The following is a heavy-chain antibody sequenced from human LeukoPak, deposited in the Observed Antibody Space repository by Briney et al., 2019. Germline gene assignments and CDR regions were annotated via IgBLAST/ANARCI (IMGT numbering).Heavy chain of an antibody. D-gene: IGHD6-13*01. J-gene: IGHJ4*02. CDR2: IYPGDSDT. Sequence: TPGESLKISWKGSGYSFTSYWIGWVRQMPGKGLEWMGIIYPGDSDTRYSPSFQGQVTISADKSISTAYLQWSSLKASDTAMYYCATSYSSSWYEYYFDYWGQGTLVTVSS. CDR1: GYSFTSYW. V-gene: IGHV5-51*01. CDR3: ATSYSSSWYEYYFDY.